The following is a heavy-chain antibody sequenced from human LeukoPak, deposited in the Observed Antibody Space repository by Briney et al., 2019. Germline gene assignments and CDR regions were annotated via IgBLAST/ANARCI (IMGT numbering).Heavy chain of an antibody. J-gene: IGHJ5*02. V-gene: IGHV3-33*06. D-gene: IGHD3-16*02. Sequence: PGGSLRLSCAASGFTFSSYGMHWVRKAPGKGLEWVAVIWYDGSNKYYADSVKGRFTISRDNSKNTLYLQTNSLRAEDTAVYYCAKDFVYVWGSYRSNWFDPWGQGTLVTVSS. CDR1: GFTFSSYG. CDR2: IWYDGSNK. CDR3: AKDFVYVWGSYRSNWFDP.